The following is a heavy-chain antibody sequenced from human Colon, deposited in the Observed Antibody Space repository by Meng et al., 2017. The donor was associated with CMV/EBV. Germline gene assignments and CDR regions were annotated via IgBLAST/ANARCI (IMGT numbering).Heavy chain of an antibody. CDR3: ARTNYFDTTGYYSDDY. V-gene: IGHV3-48*04. CDR2: ISNSGYTV. Sequence: GGSLRLSCAASGFTFSRYWMNWVRQAPGKGLEWLSYISNSGYTVYYADSVKGRFTISRDNAKSTLYLEMNHLRADDTAVYYCARTNYFDTTGYYSDDYWGQGTLVTVSS. J-gene: IGHJ4*02. CDR1: GFTFSRYW. D-gene: IGHD3-9*01.